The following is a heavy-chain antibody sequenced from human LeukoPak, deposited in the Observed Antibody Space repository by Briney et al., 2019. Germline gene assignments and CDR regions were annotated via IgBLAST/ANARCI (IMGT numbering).Heavy chain of an antibody. CDR3: AKGVYDFWSGYFQS. D-gene: IGHD3-3*01. CDR2: ISGSGGST. CDR1: GFTFSSYA. V-gene: IGHV3-23*01. Sequence: PGGSLRLPCAASGFTFSSYAMSWVRQAPGKGLEWVSAISGSGGSTYYADSVKGRFTISRDNSKNTLYLQMNSLRAEDTAVYYCAKGVYDFWSGYFQSWGQGTLVTVSS. J-gene: IGHJ4*02.